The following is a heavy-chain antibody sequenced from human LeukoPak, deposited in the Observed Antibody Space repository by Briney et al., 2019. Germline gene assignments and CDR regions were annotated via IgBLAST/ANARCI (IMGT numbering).Heavy chain of an antibody. D-gene: IGHD6-19*01. V-gene: IGHV3-21*01. CDR1: GFTFSSYS. J-gene: IGHJ4*02. Sequence: GGSLRLSCAASGFTFSSYSMNWVRQAPGKGLEWVSSISSSSSYIYYADSVKGRFTISRDNAKNSLYLQMNSLRAEDTAVYYCASPGGSSGWFFDYWGQGTLVTVSS. CDR2: ISSSSSYI. CDR3: ASPGGSSGWFFDY.